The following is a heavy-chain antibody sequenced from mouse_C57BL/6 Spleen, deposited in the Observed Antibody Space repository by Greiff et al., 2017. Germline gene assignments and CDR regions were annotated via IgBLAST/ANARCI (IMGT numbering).Heavy chain of an antibody. V-gene: IGHV1-39*01. CDR2: INPNYDTT. J-gene: IGHJ2*01. CDR3: ARRGTGYYFDY. Sequence: QQSGPELVKPGASVKISCKASGYSFTDYNMNRVKQSNGKSLEWIGVINPNYDTTSYNQKFKGKATLTVDQSSRTAYMQLNSLTYEDSAVYCCARRGTGYYFDYWGQGTTLTVSS. D-gene: IGHD3-3*01. CDR1: GYSFTDYN.